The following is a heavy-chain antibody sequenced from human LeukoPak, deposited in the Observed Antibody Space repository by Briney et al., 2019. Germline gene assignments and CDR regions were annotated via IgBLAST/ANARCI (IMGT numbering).Heavy chain of an antibody. J-gene: IGHJ4*02. CDR2: IFYSGGT. CDR1: GGSISSGDYY. Sequence: SETLSLTCTVPGGSISSGDYYWSRIRQHPGKGLVCIGYIFYSGGTYYNPSLKSRVTISVDTSKNQFSLNLSSVTAADTAVYYCARIIVVVPASMRGGFDYWGQGTLVTVSS. V-gene: IGHV4-31*03. CDR3: ARIIVVVPASMRGGFDY. D-gene: IGHD2-2*01.